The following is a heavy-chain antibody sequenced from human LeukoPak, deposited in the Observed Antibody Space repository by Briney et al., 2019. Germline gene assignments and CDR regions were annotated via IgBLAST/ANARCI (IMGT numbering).Heavy chain of an antibody. CDR1: GGSISSYY. D-gene: IGHD3/OR15-3a*01. CDR2: IYYSGST. V-gene: IGHV4-59*01. CDR3: AREPSRTVNAFDT. J-gene: IGHJ3*02. Sequence: SETLSLTCTVSGGSISSYYWSWIRQPPGKGLEWIGYIYYSGSTNYNPSLKSRVTISVDTSKNQFSLKLSSVTAADTAVYYCAREPSRTVNAFDTWGQGTMVTVSS.